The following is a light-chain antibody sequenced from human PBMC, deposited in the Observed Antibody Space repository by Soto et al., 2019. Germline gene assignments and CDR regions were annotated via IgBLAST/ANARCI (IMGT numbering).Light chain of an antibody. Sequence: QAVVTQSPSASASLGASVKLTCTLSSGHSTYAIAWHQQQSEKGPRFLMKINYDGTHSKGDGFFDRFSGSSSGAERHLTISRLQSEDKAVYYCQSLGTGIQVFGGGTKVTVL. J-gene: IGLJ3*02. V-gene: IGLV4-69*01. CDR2: INYDGTH. CDR1: SGHSTYA. CDR3: QSLGTGIQV.